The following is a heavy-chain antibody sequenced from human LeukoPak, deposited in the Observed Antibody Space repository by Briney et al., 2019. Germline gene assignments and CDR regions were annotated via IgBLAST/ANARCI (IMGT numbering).Heavy chain of an antibody. CDR2: ISYDGSNK. CDR1: GFTFSSYG. V-gene: IGHV3-30*03. J-gene: IGHJ6*02. CDR3: ARDLHYYVAMDV. Sequence: GRSLRLSCAASGFTFSSYGMHWVRQAPGKGLEWVAVISYDGSNKYYADSVKGRFTISRDNSKSTLDLQMNSLRAEDTAVYYCARDLHYYVAMDVWGQGTTVTVSS. D-gene: IGHD3-10*02.